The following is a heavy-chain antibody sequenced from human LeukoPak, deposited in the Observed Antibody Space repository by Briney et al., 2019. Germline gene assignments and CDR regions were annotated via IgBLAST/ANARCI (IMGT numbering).Heavy chain of an antibody. CDR3: ASVSYYDSSGSGPVFDY. CDR1: GGTFSSYA. D-gene: IGHD3-22*01. V-gene: IGHV1-69*04. CDR2: IIPILGIA. J-gene: IGHJ4*02. Sequence: GSSVKVSCKASGGTFSSYAISWVRQAPGQGLEWMGRIIPILGIANYAQKFQGRVTITADKSTSTAYMELSSLRSEDTAVYYCASVSYYDSSGSGPVFDYWGQGTLVTVSS.